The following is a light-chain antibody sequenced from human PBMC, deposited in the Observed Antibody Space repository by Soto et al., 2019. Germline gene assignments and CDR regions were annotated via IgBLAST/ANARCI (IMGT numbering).Light chain of an antibody. V-gene: IGKV3-15*01. CDR1: QSLSSN. Sequence: EIVMTQSPATLSVSPGERATLSCRASQSLSSNLAWYQQKPGQAPRLLIYGASTRATGIPARFSGSGSGTEFTLTISSLLSEDFAVYYCQQHNNWPLTFGGGTKVEIK. J-gene: IGKJ4*01. CDR3: QQHNNWPLT. CDR2: GAS.